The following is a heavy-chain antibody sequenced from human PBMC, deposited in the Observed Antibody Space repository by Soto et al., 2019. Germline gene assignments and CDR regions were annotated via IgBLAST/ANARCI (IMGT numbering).Heavy chain of an antibody. CDR3: ARHRLQWLVRDLFDY. Sequence: SETLSLTCAVYGGSFSGYYWTWIRQPPGKGLEWIGSVYYSGNTYSSPSLKSRVTMSVDTSKNQFSLKLSSVTAADTAVYYCARHRLQWLVRDLFDYWGQGTLVTVSS. V-gene: IGHV4-34*01. D-gene: IGHD6-19*01. J-gene: IGHJ4*02. CDR1: GGSFSGYY. CDR2: VYYSGNT.